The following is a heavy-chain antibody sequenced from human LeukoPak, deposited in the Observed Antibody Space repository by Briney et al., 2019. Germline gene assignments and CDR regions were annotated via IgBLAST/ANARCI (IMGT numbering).Heavy chain of an antibody. D-gene: IGHD5-12*01. Sequence: GESLKISCKGSGYSFTSYWIGWVRQMPGKGLEWMGIISPGDSDIRYSPSFEGQVTISADKSITTAYLQWSSLKASDTAMYYCARPGVKYSDYGSDAFDIWGQGTMVTVSS. J-gene: IGHJ3*02. CDR3: ARPGVKYSDYGSDAFDI. CDR1: GYSFTSYW. CDR2: ISPGDSDI. V-gene: IGHV5-51*01.